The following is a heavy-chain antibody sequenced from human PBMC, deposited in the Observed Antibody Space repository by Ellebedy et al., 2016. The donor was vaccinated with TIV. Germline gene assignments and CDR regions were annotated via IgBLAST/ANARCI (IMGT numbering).Heavy chain of an antibody. Sequence: PGGSLRPSCKASGFDFITYAMHWVRLAPGKGPEWVAVMTSYGTRKFVANSLKGRFTISRDNSKSSLFLYLDSLTPEDTALYSCATLSSGVTDAIDIWGQGTMVTVSS. CDR3: ATLSSGVTDAIDI. CDR2: MTSYGTRK. J-gene: IGHJ3*02. D-gene: IGHD3-16*02. V-gene: IGHV3-30*04. CDR1: GFDFITYA.